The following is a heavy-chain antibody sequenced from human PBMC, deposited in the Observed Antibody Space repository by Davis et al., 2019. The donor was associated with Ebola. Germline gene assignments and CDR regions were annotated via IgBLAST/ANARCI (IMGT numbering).Heavy chain of an antibody. CDR3: ANSGVIPSTNAEYFLH. CDR2: ISYDGSNK. D-gene: IGHD2-2*01. Sequence: PGGSLRLSCAASGFTFSSSAMHWVRQAPGKGLEWVAIISYDGSNKYYADSVKGRFTISRDNSKSMLYLQMNSLRAEDTAVYYCANSGVIPSTNAEYFLHWGQGTLVTVSS. CDR1: GFTFSSSA. J-gene: IGHJ1*01. V-gene: IGHV3-30-3*01.